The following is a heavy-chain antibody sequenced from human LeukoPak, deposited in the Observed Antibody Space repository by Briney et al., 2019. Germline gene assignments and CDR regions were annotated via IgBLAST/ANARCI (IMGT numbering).Heavy chain of an antibody. Sequence: SETLSLTCTVSGGSISSYYWSWIRQPPGKGLEWIGYIYYSESTNYNPSLKSRVTISVDTSKNQFSLKLSSVTAADTAVYYCARHPLYCTNGVCRYYYYYMDVWGKGTTVTVSS. D-gene: IGHD2-8*01. CDR1: GGSISSYY. V-gene: IGHV4-59*08. CDR2: IYYSEST. CDR3: ARHPLYCTNGVCRYYYYYMDV. J-gene: IGHJ6*03.